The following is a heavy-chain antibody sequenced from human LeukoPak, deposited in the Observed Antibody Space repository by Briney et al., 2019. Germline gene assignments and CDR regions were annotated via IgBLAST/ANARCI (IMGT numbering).Heavy chain of an antibody. D-gene: IGHD6-19*01. J-gene: IGHJ5*02. V-gene: IGHV1-46*01. CDR3: ARGAVAVPGGNWFDP. Sequence: ASVKVSCKASGYTFTSYYMHWVRQAPGQGLEWMGIINPSGGSTSYAQKFQGRVTMTRDMSTSTVYMELSSLRSEDTAVYYCARGAVAVPGGNWFDPWGQGTLVTVSS. CDR1: GYTFTSYY. CDR2: INPSGGST.